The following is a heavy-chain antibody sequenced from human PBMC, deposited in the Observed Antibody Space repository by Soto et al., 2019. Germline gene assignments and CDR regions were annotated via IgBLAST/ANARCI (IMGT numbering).Heavy chain of an antibody. CDR2: IYYSGST. Sequence: SETLSLTCTVSGGSISSYYWSWVRQPPGTGLEWIGYIYYSGSTNYNPSLKSRVTISVDTSKNQFSLKLSSVTAADTAVYYCAREKYYYDSSGYISGDAFDIWGQGTMVTVSS. J-gene: IGHJ3*02. V-gene: IGHV4-59*01. D-gene: IGHD3-22*01. CDR1: GGSISSYY. CDR3: AREKYYYDSSGYISGDAFDI.